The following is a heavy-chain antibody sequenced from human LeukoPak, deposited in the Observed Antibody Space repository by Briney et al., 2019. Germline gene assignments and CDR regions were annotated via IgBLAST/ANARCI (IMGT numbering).Heavy chain of an antibody. Sequence: SETLSLTCSVSGGSISLSYYYWSWIRQPPGKGLEWIGYIYYSGSTNYNPSLKSRVTISVDTSKNQFSLKLSSVTAADTAVYYCARAPGGYAYFDYWGQGTLVTVSP. J-gene: IGHJ4*02. CDR3: ARAPGGYAYFDY. V-gene: IGHV4-61*01. D-gene: IGHD5-12*01. CDR1: GGSISLSYYY. CDR2: IYYSGST.